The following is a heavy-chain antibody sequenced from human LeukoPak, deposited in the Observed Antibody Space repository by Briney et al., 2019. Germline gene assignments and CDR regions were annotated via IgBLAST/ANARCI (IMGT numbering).Heavy chain of an antibody. V-gene: IGHV4-4*07. D-gene: IGHD1-1*01. CDR1: GGSISSYY. J-gene: IGHJ6*03. CDR3: AREGTTFYYYCMDV. Sequence: SETLSLTCTVSGGSISSYYWSWIRQPAGKGLEWIGRIYTSGSTNYNPSLKSRVTMSVDTSKNQFSLKLTSVTAADTAVYYCAREGTTFYYYCMDVWGKGTTVTVSS. CDR2: IYTSGST.